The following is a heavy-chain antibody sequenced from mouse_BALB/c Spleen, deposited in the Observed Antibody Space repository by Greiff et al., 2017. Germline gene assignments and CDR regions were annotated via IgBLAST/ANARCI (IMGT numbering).Heavy chain of an antibody. Sequence: QVQLQQSGAELVRPGVSVKISCKGSGYTFTDYAMHWVKQSYAKSLEWIGVISTYYGDASYNQKFKGKATMTVDKSSSTAYMELARLTSEDSAIYYCARGTKFAYWGQGTLVTVSA. CDR1: GYTFTDYA. V-gene: IGHV1S137*01. CDR2: ISTYYGDA. J-gene: IGHJ3*01. CDR3: ARGTKFAY. D-gene: IGHD1-3*01.